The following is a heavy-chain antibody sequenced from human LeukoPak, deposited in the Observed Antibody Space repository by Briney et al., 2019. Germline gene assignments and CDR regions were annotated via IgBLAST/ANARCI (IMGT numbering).Heavy chain of an antibody. D-gene: IGHD6-25*01. CDR2: ISSSSSYI. Sequence: KPGGSLRLSCAASGFTFSSYSINWVRQAPGKGLEWVSSISSSSSYIYYADSVRGRFTISRDNAKNSLYLQMNSLRAEDTAVYYCARDGLAAATLHWCFDLWGRGTLVTVSS. CDR1: GFTFSSYS. CDR3: ARDGLAAATLHWCFDL. V-gene: IGHV3-21*01. J-gene: IGHJ2*01.